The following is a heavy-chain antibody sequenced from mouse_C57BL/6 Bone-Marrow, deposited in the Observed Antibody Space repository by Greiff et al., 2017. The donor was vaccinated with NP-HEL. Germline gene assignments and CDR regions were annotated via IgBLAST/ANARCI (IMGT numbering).Heavy chain of an antibody. D-gene: IGHD2-4*01. V-gene: IGHV1-72*01. CDR3: ALYDYGGY. J-gene: IGHJ2*01. CDR2: FYPNSGGT. CDR1: GYTFTSYW. Sequence: VQLQQSGAELVKPGASVKLSCKASGYTFTSYWMHWVKQRPGRGLEWIGRFYPNSGGTKYNEKFKSKATLTADKSSSTAYMQLSSLTSEVSAVYYCALYDYGGYWGQGTTLTVSS.